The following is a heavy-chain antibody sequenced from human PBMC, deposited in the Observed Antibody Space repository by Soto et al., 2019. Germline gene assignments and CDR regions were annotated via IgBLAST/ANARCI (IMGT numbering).Heavy chain of an antibody. J-gene: IGHJ4*02. CDR3: AREARRSSPYFDY. Sequence: QVQLQESGPGLVKPSETLSLTCTVSGGSISSYYWSWIRQPPGKGLEWIGYIYYSGSTNYNPSLKSRVTISVDTSKNQFSLKLSSVTAADTAVYYCAREARRSSPYFDYWGQGTLVTVSS. CDR2: IYYSGST. V-gene: IGHV4-59*01. CDR1: GGSISSYY. D-gene: IGHD6-6*01.